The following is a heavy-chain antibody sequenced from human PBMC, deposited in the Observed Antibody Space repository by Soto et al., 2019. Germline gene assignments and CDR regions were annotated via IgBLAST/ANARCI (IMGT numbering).Heavy chain of an antibody. CDR1: GFTFSSYA. V-gene: IGHV3-30*18. CDR3: VKGSSQGMDI. CDR2: VSYDGSNE. Sequence: PGGSLRLSCAASGFTFSSYAMHWVRQAPDKGLRWVAAVSYDGSNEYYVDSVRGRFSISRDNSKSTLYLLMNSLRPEDTALYYSVKGSSQGMDIWGQGPTVTVYS. J-gene: IGHJ6*02. D-gene: IGHD2-2*01.